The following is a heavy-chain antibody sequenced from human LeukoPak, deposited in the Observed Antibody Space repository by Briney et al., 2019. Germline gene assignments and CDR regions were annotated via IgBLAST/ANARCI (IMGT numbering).Heavy chain of an antibody. CDR1: VSTFTSYW. CDR3: ARHVEDGYNKYDY. Sequence: GESLQISCQGSVSTFTSYWIGGVRQLPGKGREWMGIIYPGDSDTRYSPSFQGQVTISADKSISTAYLQWSSLKASDTAMYYCARHVEDGYNKYDYWGQGTLVTVSS. CDR2: IYPGDSDT. D-gene: IGHD5-24*01. J-gene: IGHJ4*02. V-gene: IGHV5-51*01.